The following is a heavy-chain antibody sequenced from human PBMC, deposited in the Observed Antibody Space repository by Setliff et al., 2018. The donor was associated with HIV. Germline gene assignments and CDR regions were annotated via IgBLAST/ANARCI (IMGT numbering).Heavy chain of an antibody. CDR3: ATSGFYDILTGPTPGVFDI. CDR2: FDPEDDET. CDR1: GYSLTELS. V-gene: IGHV1-24*01. D-gene: IGHD3-9*01. Sequence: ASVKVSCKVSGYSLTELSIHWVRQAPGEGLEWMGGFDPEDDETVYAEKFQGRVTMTEDTSTDTAYMALRSLRSEDTAMYYCATSGFYDILTGPTPGVFDIWGQGTMVTVSS. J-gene: IGHJ3*02.